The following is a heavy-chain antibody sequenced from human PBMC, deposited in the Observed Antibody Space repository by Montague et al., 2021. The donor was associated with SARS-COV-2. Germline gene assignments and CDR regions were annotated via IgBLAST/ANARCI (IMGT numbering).Heavy chain of an antibody. CDR3: ATDYGSGSYFDY. V-gene: IGHV4-59*01. J-gene: IGHJ4*02. D-gene: IGHD3-10*01. CDR2: MYYDGSP. Sequence: SETLSLTCTVSGGSISIYYWSWIRQPPGKGLEWIGNMYYDGSPKYNPSRKCRVTISVDKSKNQCSLNLSSVTAADTAVYYCATDYGSGSYFDYWGQGSLVTVSS. CDR1: GGSISIYY.